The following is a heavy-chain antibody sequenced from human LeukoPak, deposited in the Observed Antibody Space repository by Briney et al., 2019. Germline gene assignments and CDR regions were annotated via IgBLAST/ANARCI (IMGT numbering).Heavy chain of an antibody. CDR3: AKDMRNIVVTPTIDY. V-gene: IGHV3-9*01. CDR1: GFTFDDYA. CDR2: ISWNSGSI. J-gene: IGHJ4*02. D-gene: IGHD2-15*01. Sequence: PGRSLRLSCAASGFTFDDYAMHWVRQASGKGLEWVSGISWNSGSIGYADSVKGRFTISRDNAKNSLYLQMNSLRAEDTALYYCAKDMRNIVVTPTIDYWGQGTLVTVSS.